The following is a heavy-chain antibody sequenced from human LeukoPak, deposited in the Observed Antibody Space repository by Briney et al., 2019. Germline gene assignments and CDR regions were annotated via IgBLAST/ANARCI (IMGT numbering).Heavy chain of an antibody. CDR3: TTDHTYYDILTGYR. D-gene: IGHD3-9*01. J-gene: IGHJ5*02. V-gene: IGHV3-15*01. CDR2: IKSKTDGGTT. Sequence: GGSLRLSCAASGFTFSSHAMSWVRQAPGKGLEWVGRIKSKTDGGTTDYAAPVKGRFTISRDDSKNTLYLQMNSLKTEDTAVYYCTTDHTYYDILTGYRWGQGTLVTVSS. CDR1: GFTFSSHA.